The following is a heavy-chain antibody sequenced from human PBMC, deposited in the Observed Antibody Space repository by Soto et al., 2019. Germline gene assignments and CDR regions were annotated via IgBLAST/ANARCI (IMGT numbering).Heavy chain of an antibody. J-gene: IGHJ4*02. Sequence: GSLRLSCAASGFTFSSYAMSWVRQAPGKGLEWVSAISASGGSTDYADSVKGRFTISRDNSKNTVYLQMNSLRAEDTAVYYCAKDTRYYYGSSAYYFDYWGQGTLVTVSS. CDR1: GFTFSSYA. D-gene: IGHD3-22*01. V-gene: IGHV3-23*01. CDR2: ISASGGST. CDR3: AKDTRYYYGSSAYYFDY.